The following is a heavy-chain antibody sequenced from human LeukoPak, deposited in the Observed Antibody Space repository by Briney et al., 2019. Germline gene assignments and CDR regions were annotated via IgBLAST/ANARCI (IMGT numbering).Heavy chain of an antibody. CDR2: MDYSGST. CDR1: GGSISSDY. V-gene: IGHV4-59*08. CDR3: ARSWFSTGPSDS. J-gene: IGHJ4*02. D-gene: IGHD6-13*01. Sequence: SETLSLTCAVSGGSISSDYWSWIRQSPGKGLEWIGDMDYSGSTKYNPALKSRISISVDASKSQFSLRLNSVTAADTAVYYCARSWFSTGPSDSWGERTPVTVSS.